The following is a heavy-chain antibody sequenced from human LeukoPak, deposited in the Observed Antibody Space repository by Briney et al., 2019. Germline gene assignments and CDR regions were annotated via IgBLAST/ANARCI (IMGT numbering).Heavy chain of an antibody. V-gene: IGHV3-30-3*01. Sequence: GGSLRLSCAASGLTFSSYAMHWVRQAPGKGLEWVAVISYDGSNKYYADSVKGRFTLSRDNSKNTLYLQMNSLRAEDTAVYYCARDSSRAFSSLDPWGQGTLVTVSS. CDR1: GLTFSSYA. D-gene: IGHD2/OR15-2a*01. J-gene: IGHJ5*02. CDR3: ARDSSRAFSSLDP. CDR2: ISYDGSNK.